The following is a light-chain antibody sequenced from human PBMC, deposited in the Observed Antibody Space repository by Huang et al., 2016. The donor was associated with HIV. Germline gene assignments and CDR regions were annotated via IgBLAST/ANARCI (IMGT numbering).Light chain of an antibody. J-gene: IGKJ2*01. Sequence: DIEMTQSPDSLTVSLGARAIINCKSSQAVLKNSNKKNYLAWYQQRPGQPPKVLMYGASSRESGVPDRFSGSGSGTDFNLTISSLQPEDLAVYYCQQYYSPPYTFGQGTRLEI. CDR3: QQYYSPPYT. V-gene: IGKV4-1*01. CDR1: QAVLKNSNKKNY. CDR2: GAS.